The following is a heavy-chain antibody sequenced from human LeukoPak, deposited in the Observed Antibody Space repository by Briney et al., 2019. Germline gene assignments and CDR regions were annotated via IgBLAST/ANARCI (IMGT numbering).Heavy chain of an antibody. Sequence: SETLSLTCTVSGGSISSSSYYWGWIRQPPGKGLEWIGSIYHSGSTYYNPSLKSRVTISVDTSKNQFSLKLSSVTAADTAVYYCASVLLWFGELFQYYFDYWGQGTLVTVSS. D-gene: IGHD3-10*01. CDR1: GGSISSSSYY. CDR3: ASVLLWFGELFQYYFDY. CDR2: IYHSGST. V-gene: IGHV4-39*07. J-gene: IGHJ4*02.